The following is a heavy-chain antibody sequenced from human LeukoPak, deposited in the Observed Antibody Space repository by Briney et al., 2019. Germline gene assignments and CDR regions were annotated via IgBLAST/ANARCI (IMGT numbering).Heavy chain of an antibody. CDR2: ISSSSSYI. J-gene: IGHJ4*02. V-gene: IGHV3-21*01. D-gene: IGHD4-17*01. CDR1: GFTFSSYT. Sequence: GGSLRLSCAASGFTFSSYTLNWVRQAPGKELEGVSAISSSSSYIYYADSVKGRFTISRDNAKNSLYLQMNSLRAEDTAVYYCARDRRTMTTCDYWGQGSLVTVSS. CDR3: ARDRRTMTTCDY.